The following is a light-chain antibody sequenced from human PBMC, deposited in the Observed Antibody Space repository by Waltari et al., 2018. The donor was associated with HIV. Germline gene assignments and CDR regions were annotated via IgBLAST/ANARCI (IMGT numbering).Light chain of an antibody. CDR2: RDD. V-gene: IGLV3-9*01. J-gene: IGLJ1*01. Sequence: SYDLTQALSVSVALGQTATITCDGFNIGTKTVNWYQQKAGQAPLLVIYRDDNRPSGTPERFSCASSSNTAPLIISGAQPGDEADYFCQVWHSNTAVFGSGTKVTVL. CDR1: NIGTKT. CDR3: QVWHSNTAV.